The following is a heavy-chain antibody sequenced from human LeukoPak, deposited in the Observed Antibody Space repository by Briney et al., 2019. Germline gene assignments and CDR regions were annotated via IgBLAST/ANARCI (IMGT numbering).Heavy chain of an antibody. CDR3: ARALCSSTSCYIPYNWFDP. V-gene: IGHV1-18*01. CDR1: GYSFTSYG. Sequence: GASVKVSCKASGYSFTSYGISWVRQAPGQGLEWMGWISAYNGNTNYAQKLQGRVTMTTDTSTSTAYMELRSLRSDDTAVYYCARALCSSTSCYIPYNWFDPWGQGTLVTVSS. J-gene: IGHJ5*02. CDR2: ISAYNGNT. D-gene: IGHD2-2*02.